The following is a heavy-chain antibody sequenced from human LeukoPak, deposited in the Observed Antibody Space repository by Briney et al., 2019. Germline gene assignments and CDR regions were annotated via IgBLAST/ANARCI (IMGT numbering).Heavy chain of an antibody. Sequence: SETLSLTCAVYGGSFSGYYWSWIRQPAGKGLEWIGRIYTSGSTNYNPSLKSRVTMSVDTSKNQFSLKLSSVTAADTAVYYCARTDIAAAGTGYYYYYMDVWGKGTTVTVSS. V-gene: IGHV4-59*10. CDR2: IYTSGST. CDR3: ARTDIAAAGTGYYYYYMDV. J-gene: IGHJ6*03. D-gene: IGHD6-13*01. CDR1: GGSFSGYY.